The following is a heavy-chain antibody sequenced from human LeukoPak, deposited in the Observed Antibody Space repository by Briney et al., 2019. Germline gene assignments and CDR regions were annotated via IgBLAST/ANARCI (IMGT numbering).Heavy chain of an antibody. D-gene: IGHD6-13*01. CDR3: ASRIAARGTRWFDP. V-gene: IGHV4-31*03. Sequence: SEILSLTCTVSGASISSGGYYWSWIRQHPGRGLEWIGYMYYSGSTYYNPSLKSRVTISVDTSKNQFSLKLSSVTAADTAVYYCASRIAARGTRWFDPWGQGTLVTVSS. CDR1: GASISSGGYY. J-gene: IGHJ5*02. CDR2: MYYSGST.